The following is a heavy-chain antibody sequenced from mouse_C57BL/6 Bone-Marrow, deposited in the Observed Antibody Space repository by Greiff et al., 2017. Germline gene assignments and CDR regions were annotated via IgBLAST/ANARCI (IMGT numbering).Heavy chain of an antibody. J-gene: IGHJ3*01. CDR2: INPNNGGT. CDR1: GYTFTDYN. CDR3: ARDYYGRLFAY. Sequence: EVQLQQSGPELVKPGASVKMSCKASGYTFTDYNMHWVKQSHGKSLEWIGYINPNNGGTSYNQKFKGKATLTVNKSSSTAFMELRSLTSEDSAVYYCARDYYGRLFAYWGQGTLVTVSA. V-gene: IGHV1-22*01. D-gene: IGHD1-1*01.